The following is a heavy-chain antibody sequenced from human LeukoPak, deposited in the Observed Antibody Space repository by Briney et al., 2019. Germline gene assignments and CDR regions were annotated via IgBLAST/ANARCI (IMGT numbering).Heavy chain of an antibody. CDR3: AREWADGCSGGSCYSLGHYYYYMDV. CDR2: IYTSGST. Sequence: NPSETLSLTCTVSGGSISSYYWSWIRQPAGKGLEWIGRIYTSGSTNYNPSLKSRVTMSVDTSKNQFSLKLSSVTAADTAVYYCAREWADGCSGGSCYSLGHYYYYMDVWGKGTTVTVSS. J-gene: IGHJ6*03. V-gene: IGHV4-4*07. D-gene: IGHD2-15*01. CDR1: GGSISSYY.